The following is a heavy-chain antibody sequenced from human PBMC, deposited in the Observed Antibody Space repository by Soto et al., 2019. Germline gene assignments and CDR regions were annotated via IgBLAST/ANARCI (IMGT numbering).Heavy chain of an antibody. CDR3: ARDHHRYSGYDYVDY. D-gene: IGHD5-12*01. CDR1: GFTFSDYY. Sequence: VQLVESGGGLVKPGGSLRLSCAASGFTFSDYYMSWIRQAPGKGLEWVSYISSSSSYTNYADSVKGRFTISRDNAKNSLYLQMKSLRAEDTAVYYCARDHHRYSGYDYVDYWGQGTLVTVSS. J-gene: IGHJ4*02. V-gene: IGHV3-11*05. CDR2: ISSSSSYT.